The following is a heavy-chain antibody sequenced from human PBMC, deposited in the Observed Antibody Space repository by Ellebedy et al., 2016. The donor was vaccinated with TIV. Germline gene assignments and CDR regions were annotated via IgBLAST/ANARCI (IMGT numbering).Heavy chain of an antibody. CDR2: IYQDGSDQ. CDR1: GFSFRSYW. Sequence: PGGSLRLSCAASGFSFRSYWMSWVRQAPGKGLEWVANIYQDGSDQYYVDSVKGRFTISRDTAKNLLFLQMNSLRAEDTAVYYCARRGSYGDYAVQVNSWFDRWGRGTLVAVSS. CDR3: ARRGSYGDYAVQVNSWFDR. V-gene: IGHV3-7*01. D-gene: IGHD3-16*01. J-gene: IGHJ5*02.